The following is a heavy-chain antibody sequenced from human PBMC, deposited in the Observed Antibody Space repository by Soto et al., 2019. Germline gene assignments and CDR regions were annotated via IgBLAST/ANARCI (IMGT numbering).Heavy chain of an antibody. CDR1: GYSFTTYW. Sequence: PGESLKISCKGSGYSFTTYWIGWVRQMPGKGLEWMGIIYPGDSDNRYSPSFQGQATISADKSINTAYLQWSSLKASDTAMYYCARAPVTGTNSHLDYWGQGTQVTVSS. J-gene: IGHJ4*02. D-gene: IGHD6-19*01. CDR3: ARAPVTGTNSHLDY. CDR2: IYPGDSDN. V-gene: IGHV5-51*01.